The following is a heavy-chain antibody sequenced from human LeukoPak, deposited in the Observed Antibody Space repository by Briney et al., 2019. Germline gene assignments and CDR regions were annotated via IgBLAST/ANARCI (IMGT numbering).Heavy chain of an antibody. J-gene: IGHJ4*02. CDR2: ISYRGTT. CDR1: GDSLNSGSYY. D-gene: IGHD2-21*02. CDR3: ARMPRGVAVVTPYYFDP. V-gene: IGHV4-31*03. Sequence: PSETLSLTCTVFGDSLNSGSYYWSWLPQHSERGLEWIGYISYRGTTFYNPSLKSRVSISGDTSKTQFSLNINSVTAADTAVYYCARMPRGVAVVTPYYFDPWGQGTLVTVSS.